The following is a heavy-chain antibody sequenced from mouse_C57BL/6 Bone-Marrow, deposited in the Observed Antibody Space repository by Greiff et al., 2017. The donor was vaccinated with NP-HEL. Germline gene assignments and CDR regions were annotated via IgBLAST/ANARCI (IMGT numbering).Heavy chain of an antibody. V-gene: IGHV1-81*01. J-gene: IGHJ2*01. Sequence: VQLQQSGAELARPGASVKLSCKASGYTFTSYGISWVKQRPGQGLEWIGEIYPRSGNTYYNEKFKGKATLTADKSSSTAYMELRSLTSEDSAVYFCARPSYYFDYWGQGTTLTVSS. CDR3: ARPSYYFDY. CDR2: IYPRSGNT. CDR1: GYTFTSYG.